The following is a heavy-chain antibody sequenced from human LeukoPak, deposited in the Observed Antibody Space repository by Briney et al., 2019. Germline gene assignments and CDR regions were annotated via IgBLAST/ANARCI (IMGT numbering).Heavy chain of an antibody. CDR1: GGSFSGYY. Sequence: SETLSLTCAVYGGSFSGYYWSWIRQPPGKGLEWIGEINHSGSTNYNPSLKSRVTISVDTSKNQFSLKLSSVTAADTAVYYCARGLRFLEWLAHYYYGMDVWGQGTTVTVSS. V-gene: IGHV4-34*01. D-gene: IGHD3-3*01. CDR3: ARGLRFLEWLAHYYYGMDV. J-gene: IGHJ6*02. CDR2: INHSGST.